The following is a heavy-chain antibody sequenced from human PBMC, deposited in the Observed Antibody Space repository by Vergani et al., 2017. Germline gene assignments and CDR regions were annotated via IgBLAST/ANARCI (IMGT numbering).Heavy chain of an antibody. V-gene: IGHV3-23*01. CDR3: AKGLTEWELYFDY. J-gene: IGHJ4*02. D-gene: IGHD1-26*01. CDR2: ISGSGGST. CDR1: GITFSSYA. Sequence: EVQLLESGGGLVQPGGSLRLSCAASGITFSSYAMSWVRQAPGKGLEWVSAISGSGGSTYYADSVKGRFTISRDNSKNTLYLQMNSLRAEDTAVYYCAKGLTEWELYFDYWGQGTLVTVSS.